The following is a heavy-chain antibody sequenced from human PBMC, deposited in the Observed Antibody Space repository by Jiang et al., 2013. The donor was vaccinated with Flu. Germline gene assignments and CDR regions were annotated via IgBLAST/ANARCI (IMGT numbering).Heavy chain of an antibody. V-gene: IGHV4-61*02. D-gene: IGHD3-16*01. Sequence: GSGLVKPSQTLSLTCTVSGGSISSGSYYWSWIRQPAGKGLEWIGRIYTSGSTNYNPSLKSRVTISVDTSKNQFSLKLSSVTAADTAVYYCARDRGAEYWGQGTLVTVSS. CDR3: ARDRGAEY. CDR2: IYTSGST. J-gene: IGHJ4*02. CDR1: GGSISSGSYY.